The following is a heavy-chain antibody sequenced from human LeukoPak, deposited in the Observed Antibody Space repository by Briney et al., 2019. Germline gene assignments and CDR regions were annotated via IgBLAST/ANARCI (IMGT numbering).Heavy chain of an antibody. CDR3: ATDRSSIAVRPH. Sequence: GGSLRLSCAASGFTFSSYWMSWVRQAPGKGLVWVSRINTDGSSTNYADSVKGRFTISRDNAKNTLYLQMNSLRAEDTAVYYCATDRSSIAVRPHWGQGTLVTVSS. D-gene: IGHD6-6*01. CDR1: GFTFSSYW. V-gene: IGHV3-74*01. CDR2: INTDGSST. J-gene: IGHJ4*02.